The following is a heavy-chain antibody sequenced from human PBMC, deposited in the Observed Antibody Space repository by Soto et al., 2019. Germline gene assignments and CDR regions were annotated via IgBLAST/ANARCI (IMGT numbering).Heavy chain of an antibody. V-gene: IGHV1-8*01. CDR3: ARGNEYGGNFDY. CDR1: GYTFTSYD. D-gene: IGHD2-15*01. J-gene: IGHJ4*02. CDR2: MNPNSGNT. Sequence: QVQLVQSGAEVKKPGASVKVSCKASGYTFTSYDINWVRQATGQGLESMGWMNPNSGNTAYAQKFQGRVTMARNTSISTAYMELSSLRSEDTAVYYCARGNEYGGNFDYWGQGTLVTVSS.